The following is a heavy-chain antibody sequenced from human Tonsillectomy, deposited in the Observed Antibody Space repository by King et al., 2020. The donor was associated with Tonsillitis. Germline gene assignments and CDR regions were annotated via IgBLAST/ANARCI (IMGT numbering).Heavy chain of an antibody. CDR3: ARVKKYYYDSSGYPLDTFDI. D-gene: IGHD3-22*01. J-gene: IGHJ3*02. V-gene: IGHV3-21*01. Sequence: VQLVESGGGLVKPGGSLRLSCAASEFIFSTYTMNWVRQAPGKGLEWVSSIGSRGGYIYYADSVKGRFTITRANAENPLYLQMNSLRAEDTAVYYCARVKKYYYDSSGYPLDTFDIWGQGTMVTVSS. CDR2: IGSRGGYI. CDR1: EFIFSTYT.